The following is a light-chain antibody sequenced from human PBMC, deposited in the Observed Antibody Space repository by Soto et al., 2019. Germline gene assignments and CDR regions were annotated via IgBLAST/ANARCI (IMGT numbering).Light chain of an antibody. J-gene: IGLJ2*01. CDR3: LLYFGGPNVV. CDR1: TGAVTSGYY. Sequence: QSVVTREPSLTVSPGGTVTLTCASSTGAVTSGYYPNWFQQKPGQAPRALIYSTIHKHSWTPARFSGSLLGGKAALTLSGVQPEDEAEYYCLLYFGGPNVVYGGGTKVTVL. CDR2: STI. V-gene: IGLV7-43*01.